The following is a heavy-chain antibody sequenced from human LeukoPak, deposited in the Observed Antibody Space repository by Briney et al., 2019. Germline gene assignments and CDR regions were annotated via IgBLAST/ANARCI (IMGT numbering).Heavy chain of an antibody. CDR2: LSSSGGNT. CDR1: GFTFSTYA. CDR3: ARDYDILTGYYFDY. D-gene: IGHD3-9*01. Sequence: GGSLRLSCAASGFTFSTYAMTWLRQAPGKGLEWVSALSSSGGNTYYADSVKGRFTISRDNSKNMLYLQMNSLRAEDTAVYYCARDYDILTGYYFDYWGQGTLVTVSS. J-gene: IGHJ4*02. V-gene: IGHV3-23*01.